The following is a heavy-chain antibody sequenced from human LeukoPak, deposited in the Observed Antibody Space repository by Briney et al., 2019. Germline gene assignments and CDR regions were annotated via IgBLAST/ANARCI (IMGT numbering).Heavy chain of an antibody. Sequence: ASVKVSCKASGYTFTSYGISWVRQAPGQGLEWMGWISAYNGNTNYAQKLQGRVTMTTDTSTSTAYMELRSLRSDDTAVYYCARDGLVVHRCSSTSCYSGHYWGQGTLVTVSS. D-gene: IGHD2-2*02. CDR3: ARDGLVVHRCSSTSCYSGHY. CDR2: ISAYNGNT. J-gene: IGHJ4*02. CDR1: GYTFTSYG. V-gene: IGHV1-18*01.